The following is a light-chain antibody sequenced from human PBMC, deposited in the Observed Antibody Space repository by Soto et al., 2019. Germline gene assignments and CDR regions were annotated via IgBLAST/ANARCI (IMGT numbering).Light chain of an antibody. CDR3: SSYTSTNTLV. Sequence: QSALTQPASVSGSPGQSITISCTGTNSDVGSYNFVSWYQQHPGKGPKLMIFEVSHRPSGVSNRFSGSKSGSTASLTISGLQAEDEADYYCSSYTSTNTLVFGGGTKLTVL. V-gene: IGLV2-14*01. CDR1: NSDVGSYNF. CDR2: EVS. J-gene: IGLJ3*02.